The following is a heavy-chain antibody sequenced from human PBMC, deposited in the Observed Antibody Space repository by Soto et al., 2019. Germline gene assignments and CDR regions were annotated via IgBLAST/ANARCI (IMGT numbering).Heavy chain of an antibody. CDR3: ARAGEAARHYYYYYGMDV. J-gene: IGHJ6*02. V-gene: IGHV6-1*01. CDR1: GDSVSSNSAA. D-gene: IGHD6-6*01. CDR2: TYYRSKWYN. Sequence: SQTLSLTCAISGDSVSSNSAAWNWIRQSPSRGLEWLGRTYYRSKWYNDYAVSVKSRITINPDTSKNQFSLQLNSVTPEDTAVYYCARAGEAARHYYYYYGMDVWGQGTTVTVSS.